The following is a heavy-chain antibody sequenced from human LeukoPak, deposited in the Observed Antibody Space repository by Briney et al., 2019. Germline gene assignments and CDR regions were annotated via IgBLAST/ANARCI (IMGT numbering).Heavy chain of an antibody. D-gene: IGHD3-22*01. CDR3: ARGHSSAYVGY. CDR2: IWYDGNSK. CDR1: GFTFSGYG. Sequence: QSGGSLRLSCAVSGFTFSGYGMPWVRQAPGKGLEWVAVIWYDGNSKYYAGSVKGRFTISRDNSKNTLYLQMNSLRVEDTAVYYCARGHSSAYVGYWGQGTLVTVSS. V-gene: IGHV3-33*01. J-gene: IGHJ4*02.